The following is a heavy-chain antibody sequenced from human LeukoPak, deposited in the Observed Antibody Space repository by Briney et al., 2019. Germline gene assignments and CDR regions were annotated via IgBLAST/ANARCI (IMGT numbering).Heavy chain of an antibody. V-gene: IGHV4-31*03. CDR2: IYYSGST. Sequence: SQTLSLTCTVSGGSISSGGYYWSWIRQHPGKGLGWIGYIYYSGSTYYNPSHKSRVTISVDTSKNQFSLKLSSVTAADTAVYYCARGLVVVINQYYFDYWGQGTLVTVSS. D-gene: IGHD3-22*01. CDR3: ARGLVVVINQYYFDY. CDR1: GGSISSGGYY. J-gene: IGHJ4*02.